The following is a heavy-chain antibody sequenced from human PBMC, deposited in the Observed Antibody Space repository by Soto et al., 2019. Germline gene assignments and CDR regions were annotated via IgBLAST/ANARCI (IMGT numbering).Heavy chain of an antibody. CDR2: ISSNGGST. CDR3: ARVPRRITIFCLVILDAFDI. D-gene: IGHD3-9*01. Sequence: GGSLRLSCAASGFTFSSYAMHWVRQAPGKGLEYVSAISSNGGSTYYANSVKGRFTISRDNSKNTLYLQMGSLRAEDMAVYYCARVPRRITIFCLVILDAFDIWGQGTMVTVSS. J-gene: IGHJ3*02. V-gene: IGHV3-64*01. CDR1: GFTFSSYA.